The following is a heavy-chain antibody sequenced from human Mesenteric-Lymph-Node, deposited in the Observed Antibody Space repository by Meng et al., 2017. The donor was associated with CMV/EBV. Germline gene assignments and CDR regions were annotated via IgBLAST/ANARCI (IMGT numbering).Heavy chain of an antibody. CDR1: GYRFTSYW. J-gene: IGHJ4*02. CDR2: IYPGNSDT. Sequence: GYRFTSYWLAWVRQMPGKALEWMGFIYPGNSDTRYSPSFQGQVSISADKSISTAYLQWSSLKASDTAMYYCARGYCSGGNCYSIWDYWGQGTLVTVSS. V-gene: IGHV5-51*01. D-gene: IGHD2-15*01. CDR3: ARGYCSGGNCYSIWDY.